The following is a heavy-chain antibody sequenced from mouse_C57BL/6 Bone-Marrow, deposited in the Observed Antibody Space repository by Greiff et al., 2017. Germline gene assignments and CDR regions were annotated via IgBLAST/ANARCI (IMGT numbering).Heavy chain of an antibody. CDR1: GYTFTSYW. V-gene: IGHV1-72*01. D-gene: IGHD1-1*02. Sequence: QVQLQPGAELVKPGASVELSCKASGYTFTSYWMHWVKQRTGRGREGIGRIDPHSGGTKYNKKFKRKATLTVDKLSSTAYMHLSSLTSEDSAVYYCARWCLAYWGQGTILTVS. CDR2: IDPHSGGT. J-gene: IGHJ2*01. CDR3: ARWCLAY.